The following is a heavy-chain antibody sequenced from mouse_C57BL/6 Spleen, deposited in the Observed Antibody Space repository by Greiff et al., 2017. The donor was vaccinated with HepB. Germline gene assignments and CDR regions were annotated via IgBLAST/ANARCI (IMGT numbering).Heavy chain of an antibody. V-gene: IGHV1-81*01. D-gene: IGHD1-3*01. CDR2: IYPRSGNT. CDR3: ARYNSPFDY. J-gene: IGHJ2*01. CDR1: GYTFTSYG. Sequence: VQLKESGAELARPGASVKLSCKASGYTFTSYGISWVKQRTGQGLEWIGEIYPRSGNTYYNEKFKGKATLTADKSSSTAYMELRSLTSEDSAVYFCARYNSPFDYWGQGTTLTVSS.